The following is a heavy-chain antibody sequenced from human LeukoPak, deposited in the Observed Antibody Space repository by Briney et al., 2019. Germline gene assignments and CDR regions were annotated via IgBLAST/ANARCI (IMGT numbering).Heavy chain of an antibody. D-gene: IGHD3-10*01. CDR1: GFTFSSYA. J-gene: IGHJ4*02. CDR3: ARESEPRLIWFVGGEHYYFDY. Sequence: GRSLRPSCAASGFTFSSYAMHWVRQAPGKGLEWVAVISYDGSNKYYADSVKGRFTISRDNSKNTLYLQMNSLRAEDTAVYYCARESEPRLIWFVGGEHYYFDYWGQGTLVTVSS. V-gene: IGHV3-30-3*01. CDR2: ISYDGSNK.